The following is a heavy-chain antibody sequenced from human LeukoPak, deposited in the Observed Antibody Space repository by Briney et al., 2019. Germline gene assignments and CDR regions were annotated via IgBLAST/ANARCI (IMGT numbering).Heavy chain of an antibody. D-gene: IGHD3-3*01. CDR1: GVTFSRYA. V-gene: IGHV3-23*01. Sequence: GGSLRLSCAASGVTFSRYAMSWVRQAPGKGLEWVSAISESGTGTHYADSVKGRFTISRDNSKNTLSLQMNSLRAEDTAVYYCAKTGLWSGYYYPWGQGTLVTVSS. J-gene: IGHJ5*02. CDR2: ISESGTGT. CDR3: AKTGLWSGYYYP.